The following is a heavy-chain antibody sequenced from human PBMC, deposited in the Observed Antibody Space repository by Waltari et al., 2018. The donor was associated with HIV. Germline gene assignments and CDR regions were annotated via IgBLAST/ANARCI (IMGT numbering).Heavy chain of an antibody. CDR3: ATTADAFDI. V-gene: IGHV3-9*01. J-gene: IGHJ3*02. CDR2: ISWNSGSI. Sequence: EVQLVESGGGLVQPGRSLRLSCAGSVFTFDDYRTHWVRQAPGKGLEWVSGISWNSGSIGYADSVKGRFTISRDNAKNSLYLQMNSLRAEDTALYYCATTADAFDIWGQGTMVTVSS. CDR1: VFTFDDYR.